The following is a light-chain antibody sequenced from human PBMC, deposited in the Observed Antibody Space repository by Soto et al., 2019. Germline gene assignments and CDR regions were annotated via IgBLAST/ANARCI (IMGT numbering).Light chain of an antibody. CDR2: GAS. J-gene: IGKJ4*01. V-gene: IGKV3-15*01. CDR3: QQYHDWPPLT. CDR1: QSVGNN. Sequence: EIVMPQSPATLSVSPGERATLSCRASQSVGNNLAWYQQQPGQAPRLLIHGASTRATGVPGRFSGSGSGTEFTLTIASLQSEDFAVYYCQQYHDWPPLTFGGGTKVEIK.